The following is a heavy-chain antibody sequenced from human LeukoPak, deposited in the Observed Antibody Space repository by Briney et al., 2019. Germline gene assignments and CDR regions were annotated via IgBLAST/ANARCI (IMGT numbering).Heavy chain of an antibody. Sequence: GGSLRLSCAASGFSFSTYWMSWVRQAPGKGLEWVANIKQDGSEKYYVDSAKGRFTISRDNAKNSLYLQLNSLRAEDTALYYCAGDTKGTEYSSAWYRYFDYWGQGTLVTVSS. CDR3: AGDTKGTEYSSAWYRYFDY. CDR2: IKQDGSEK. V-gene: IGHV3-7*01. CDR1: GFSFSTYW. D-gene: IGHD6-19*01. J-gene: IGHJ4*02.